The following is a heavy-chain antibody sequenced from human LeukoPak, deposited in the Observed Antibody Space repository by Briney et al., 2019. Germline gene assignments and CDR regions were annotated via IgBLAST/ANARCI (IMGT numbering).Heavy chain of an antibody. D-gene: IGHD1-26*01. CDR3: AKESGIVGATREDY. Sequence: PGGSLRLSCAASGFTFSSYGMHWVRQAPGKGLEWVAVISYDGSNKYYADSVKGRFTISRDNSKNTLYLQMNSLRAEDTAVYYCAKESGIVGATREDYWGQGTLVTVSS. CDR1: GFTFSSYG. V-gene: IGHV3-30*18. J-gene: IGHJ4*02. CDR2: ISYDGSNK.